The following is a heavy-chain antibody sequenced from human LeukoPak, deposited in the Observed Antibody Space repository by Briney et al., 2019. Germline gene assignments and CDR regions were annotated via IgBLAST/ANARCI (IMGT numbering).Heavy chain of an antibody. V-gene: IGHV3-21*01. CDR3: ARTVFATGGASDY. D-gene: IGHD3-16*01. CDR1: GFTFSSYS. J-gene: IGHJ4*02. CDR2: ISSSSSYI. Sequence: AGGSLRLSCAASGFTFSSYSMNRVRQAPGKGLEWVSSISSSSSYIYYADSVKGRFTISRDNAKNSLYLQMNSLRAEDTAVYYCARTVFATGGASDYWGQGTLVTVSS.